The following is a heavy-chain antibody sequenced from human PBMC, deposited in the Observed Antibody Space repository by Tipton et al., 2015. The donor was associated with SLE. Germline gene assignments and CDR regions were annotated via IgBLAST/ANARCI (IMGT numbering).Heavy chain of an antibody. CDR1: GGSISSGSYY. Sequence: TLSLTCTVSGGSISSGSYYWSWIRQPAGKGLEWIGRIYASGSTNYNPSLKSRVTISVDTSKNQFSLKLSSVTAADTAVYYCARGITMVRGVLDYWGQGTLVTVSS. V-gene: IGHV4-61*02. CDR2: IYASGST. CDR3: ARGITMVRGVLDY. D-gene: IGHD3-10*01. J-gene: IGHJ4*02.